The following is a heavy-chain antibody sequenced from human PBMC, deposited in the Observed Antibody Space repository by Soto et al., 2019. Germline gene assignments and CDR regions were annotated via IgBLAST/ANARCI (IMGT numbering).Heavy chain of an antibody. CDR2: INHSGST. Sequence: SETMSLTCAVYGGSFSGYYWTWIRQPPGTGLEWIGEINHSGSTNYNPSLKSRVTLSVDTSTNQSSLKLTSVTAADTAVYYCARDKITGLFDYWGQGTLVTVSS. CDR1: GGSFSGYY. CDR3: ARDKITGLFDY. D-gene: IGHD2-8*02. J-gene: IGHJ4*02. V-gene: IGHV4-34*01.